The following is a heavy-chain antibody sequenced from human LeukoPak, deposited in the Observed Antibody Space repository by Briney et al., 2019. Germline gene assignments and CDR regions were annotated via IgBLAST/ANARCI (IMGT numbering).Heavy chain of an antibody. J-gene: IGHJ4*01. CDR3: AKVYIAAAGTIDY. CDR1: GFTFDDYA. V-gene: IGHV3-9*01. Sequence: GGSLRLSCAASGFTFDDYAMHWVRQAPGKGLEWVSGISWNSGSIGYADSVKGRFTISRDNAKNSLYLQMNSLRAEDTALYYCAKVYIAAAGTIDYWGQEPWSPSPQ. D-gene: IGHD6-13*01. CDR2: ISWNSGSI.